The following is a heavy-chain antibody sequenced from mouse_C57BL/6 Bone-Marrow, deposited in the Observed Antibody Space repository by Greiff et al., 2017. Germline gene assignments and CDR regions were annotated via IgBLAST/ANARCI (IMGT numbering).Heavy chain of an antibody. CDR1: GYTFTNYW. CDR3: AIYNNGNSAYDFDY. Sequence: QVHVKQSGAELVRPGTSVKMSCKASGYTFTNYWIGWAKQRPGHGLEWIGDIYPGGGYTNYNEKFKGKATLTADKSSSTAYMQFSSLTSENSAIYYSAIYNNGNSAYDFDYRGQGTALTVSP. D-gene: IGHD1-1*01. CDR2: IYPGGGYT. J-gene: IGHJ2*01. V-gene: IGHV1-63*01.